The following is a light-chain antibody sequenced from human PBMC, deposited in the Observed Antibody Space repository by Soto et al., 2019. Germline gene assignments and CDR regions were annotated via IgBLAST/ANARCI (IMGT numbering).Light chain of an antibody. Sequence: EIVLTQSPGTLSMSPGERATLSCRASQSVSSRYVAWHQQKPGQAPRLLLSGATNRATGIPDRFSGSGSGTDFTLTTSRPEPEDFAVYYGDHYSNSPFTCVPGTKVEIK. V-gene: IGKV3-20*01. CDR2: GAT. CDR1: QSVSSRY. CDR3: DHYSNSPFT. J-gene: IGKJ3*01.